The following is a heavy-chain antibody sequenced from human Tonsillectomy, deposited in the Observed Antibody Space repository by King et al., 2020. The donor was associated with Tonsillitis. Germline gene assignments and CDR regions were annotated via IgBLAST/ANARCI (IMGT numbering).Heavy chain of an antibody. CDR1: GGSISTDY. D-gene: IGHD1-14*01. Sequence: VQLQESGPGLVKPSETLSLTCSVSGGSISTDYWSWLRQPAGKGLEWIGRLYTSGSTTYNPSLKSRVSMSVDTSKNQFSLKLSSVTAADTAVYYCARDMGPAPEVWFDPWGQGTLVTVFS. CDR3: ARDMGPAPEVWFDP. V-gene: IGHV4-4*07. J-gene: IGHJ5*02. CDR2: LYTSGST.